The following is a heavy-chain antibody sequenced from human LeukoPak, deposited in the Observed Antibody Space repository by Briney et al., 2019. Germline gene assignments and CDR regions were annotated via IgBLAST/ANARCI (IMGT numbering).Heavy chain of an antibody. D-gene: IGHD1-26*01. CDR1: GFTFSTYT. J-gene: IGHJ6*03. Sequence: GGSLRLSCAASGFTFSTYTMNWVRQPPGKGLEWVSNIGTSSSTIYYADSVKGRFTISRDNSKNTLYLQMNSLRAEDTAVYYCAKAWGGSYPWDYYYYYMDVWGKGTTVTVSS. V-gene: IGHV3-48*01. CDR2: IGTSSSTI. CDR3: AKAWGGSYPWDYYYYYMDV.